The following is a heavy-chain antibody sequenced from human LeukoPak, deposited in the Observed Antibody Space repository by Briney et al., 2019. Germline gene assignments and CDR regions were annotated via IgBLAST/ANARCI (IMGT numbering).Heavy chain of an antibody. Sequence: SQTLSLTCAISGDSVSSNSATWDWIRQSPSRGLEWLGRTYYRSKWSNDYAVSVKSRITINPDTSKNQSSLQLNSVTPEDTAVYYCARGSVSRSNTYYFDYWGQGTLVTVSS. CDR3: ARGSVSRSNTYYFDY. CDR2: TYYRSKWSN. CDR1: GDSVSSNSAT. V-gene: IGHV6-1*01. J-gene: IGHJ4*02. D-gene: IGHD5/OR15-5a*01.